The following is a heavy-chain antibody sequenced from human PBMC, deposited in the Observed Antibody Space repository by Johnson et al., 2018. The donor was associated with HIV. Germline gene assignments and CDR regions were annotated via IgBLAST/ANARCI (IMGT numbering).Heavy chain of an antibody. D-gene: IGHD6-13*01. Sequence: VQLVESGGGLVQPGGSLRLSCAASGFTFSRYWMSWVRQAPGKGLEWVANIKQDGSEKYYVDSVKGRFTISRDNAKNSLYLQMNSLRAEDTAVYYCAKDMGSSWYDPWDAFDIWGQGTMVTVSS. J-gene: IGHJ3*02. CDR1: GFTFSRYW. CDR3: AKDMGSSWYDPWDAFDI. V-gene: IGHV3-7*01. CDR2: IKQDGSEK.